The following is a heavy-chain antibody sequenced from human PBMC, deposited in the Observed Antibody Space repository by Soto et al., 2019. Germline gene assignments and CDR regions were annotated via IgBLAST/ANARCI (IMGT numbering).Heavy chain of an antibody. Sequence: ASVKVSCKASGYTFTSYSMHWVRQAPGQGLEWMGIINPSSGRTSYAQNFQGRVTMTSDTSTSIVYMEMSSLKSEDTAVYYCARDHNFGFILYAMDVWLQGTTVTVSS. CDR1: GYTFTSYS. CDR3: ARDHNFGFILYAMDV. CDR2: INPSSGRT. D-gene: IGHD2-15*01. J-gene: IGHJ6*02. V-gene: IGHV1-46*01.